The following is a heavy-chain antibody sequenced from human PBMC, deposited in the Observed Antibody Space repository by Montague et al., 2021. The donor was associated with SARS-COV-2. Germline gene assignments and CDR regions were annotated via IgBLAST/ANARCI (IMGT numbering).Heavy chain of an antibody. J-gene: IGHJ6*02. CDR2: IDPDGSTK. V-gene: IGHV3-7*01. Sequence: SLSLSCAASGFPFSTSWMNWVRQTPEKGLEWVANIDPDGSTKSYVDSAKGRVTMTRDNAKNSLSLHINSLRVDDTAVYYCAGWFGEQNVWGQGTTVIVSS. D-gene: IGHD3-10*01. CDR1: GFPFSTSW. CDR3: AGWFGEQNV.